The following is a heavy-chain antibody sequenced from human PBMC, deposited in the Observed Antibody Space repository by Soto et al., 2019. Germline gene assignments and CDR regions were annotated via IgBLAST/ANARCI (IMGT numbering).Heavy chain of an antibody. D-gene: IGHD3-9*01. Sequence: TLSLTCTSPSRSLTSCPYYYTWLRQHPWDGLVWIGYIHDSGSNNYNPSHKSRVNMSLDTSTNQFSLKLTSVTAADTAVYFCARDRAARSFDRQCGLEYYYGMDVWGPGTTVTVSS. CDR3: ARDRAARSFDRQCGLEYYYGMDV. J-gene: IGHJ6*02. CDR2: IHDSGSN. V-gene: IGHV4-31*03. CDR1: SRSLTSCPYY.